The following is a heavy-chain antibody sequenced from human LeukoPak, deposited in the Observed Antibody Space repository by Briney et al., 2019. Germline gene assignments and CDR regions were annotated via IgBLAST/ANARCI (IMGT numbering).Heavy chain of an antibody. CDR2: IKQVGSEK. J-gene: IGHJ4*02. Sequence: GGSLRLSCAASGFTFSSYWMSWVRQAPGKGLEWVANIKQVGSEKYYVDSVKGRFTISRDNAKNSLYLQMNSLRAEDTAVYYCARKAARRYFDYWGQGTLVTVSS. CDR1: GFTFSSYW. V-gene: IGHV3-7*01. D-gene: IGHD2-15*01. CDR3: ARKAARRYFDY.